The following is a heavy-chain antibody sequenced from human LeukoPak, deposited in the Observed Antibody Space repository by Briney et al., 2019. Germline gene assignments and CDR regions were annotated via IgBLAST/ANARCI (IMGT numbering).Heavy chain of an antibody. D-gene: IGHD5-24*01. CDR1: GGSFSGYY. Sequence: SETLSLTCAVYGGSFSGYYWSWIRQPPGKGLEWIGEINHSGSTNYNPSLKSRVTISADTSKNQFSLKLSSVTAADTAVYYCARVRWLRFYFDYWGQGNLVTVSS. CDR2: INHSGST. CDR3: ARVRWLRFYFDY. V-gene: IGHV4-34*01. J-gene: IGHJ4*02.